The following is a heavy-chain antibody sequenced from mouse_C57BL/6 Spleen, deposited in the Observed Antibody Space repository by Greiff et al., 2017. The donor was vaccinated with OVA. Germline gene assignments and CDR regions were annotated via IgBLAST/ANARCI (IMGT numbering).Heavy chain of an antibody. Sequence: QVQLKQSGAELVKPGASVKISCKASGFAFSSYWMNWVKQRPGRGLEWIGQIYPGDGDTTYNGKFKGKATLTADKSSSTAYMQLSSLTSEDSAVYFCARSHPYYAMDYWGQGTSVTVSS. J-gene: IGHJ4*01. V-gene: IGHV1-80*01. CDR3: ARSHPYYAMDY. CDR1: GFAFSSYW. CDR2: IYPGDGDT.